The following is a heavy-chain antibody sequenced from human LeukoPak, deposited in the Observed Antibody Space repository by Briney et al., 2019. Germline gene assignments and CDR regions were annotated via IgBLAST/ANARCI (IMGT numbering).Heavy chain of an antibody. V-gene: IGHV1-8*02. J-gene: IGHJ3*01. CDR1: GYTFTSYG. CDR3: ARDPRGTWVPYAFDF. Sequence: VASVKVSCKASGYTFTSYGISWVRQAPGQGLEWMGWMNPNSGNTGYAQKFQGRVTMTRNTSISTAYMELSSLRAEDTAVYYCARDPRGTWVPYAFDFWGRGTLVTVSS. D-gene: IGHD3-16*01. CDR2: MNPNSGNT.